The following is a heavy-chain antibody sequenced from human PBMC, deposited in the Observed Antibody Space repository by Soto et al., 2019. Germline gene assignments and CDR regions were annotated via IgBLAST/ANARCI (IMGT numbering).Heavy chain of an antibody. J-gene: IGHJ4*02. D-gene: IGHD3-16*01. CDR2: MYSSGSS. CDR1: GASMNNYY. Sequence: PSETLSLTCSVSGASMNNYYGSWVRQPPGRGLEWIGYMYSSGSSNYNSSLKSRVTISVDTSKNQFSLKLSSVIAVDTAVYYCVRSGHTFGGVMWGLGTLVTVSS. V-gene: IGHV4-59*01. CDR3: VRSGHTFGGVM.